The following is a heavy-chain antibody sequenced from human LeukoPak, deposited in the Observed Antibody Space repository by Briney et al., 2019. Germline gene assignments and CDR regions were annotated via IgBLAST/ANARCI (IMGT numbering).Heavy chain of an antibody. CDR1: GVTFGTYG. J-gene: IGHJ6*03. Sequence: PGGSLRLSCVASGVTFGTYGLHWVRQAPGKGLEWAAFIRFDGSDKYYADSVKGRFTISRDNSKNTLYLQMNSLRIEDTAMYYCAKVLPLTFYYMDVWGKGTTVTVSS. CDR2: IRFDGSDK. CDR3: AKVLPLTFYYMDV. D-gene: IGHD4/OR15-4a*01. V-gene: IGHV3-30*02.